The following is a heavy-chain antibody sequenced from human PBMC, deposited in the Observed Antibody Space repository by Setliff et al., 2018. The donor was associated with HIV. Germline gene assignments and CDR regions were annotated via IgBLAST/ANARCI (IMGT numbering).Heavy chain of an antibody. V-gene: IGHV4-59*01. D-gene: IGHD3-22*01. CDR3: ARFNALLGSSTYYDY. CDR1: EGYITGYY. J-gene: IGHJ4*02. CDR2: IFYSGTT. Sequence: SETLSLTCTVSEGYITGYYWTWIRQPPGRGLEWIGYIFYSGTTKFNPSLKSRAAISVDSSNNQFSLKMTSVTAADTAAYFCARFNALLGSSTYYDYWGPGLLVTVSS.